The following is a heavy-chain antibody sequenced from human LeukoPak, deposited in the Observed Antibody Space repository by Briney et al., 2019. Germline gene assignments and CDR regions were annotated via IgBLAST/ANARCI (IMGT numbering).Heavy chain of an antibody. CDR1: GGSISSGSYY. Sequence: PSQTLSLTCTVSGGSISSGSYYWSWIRQPAGKGLEWIGRIYTSGTTNYNPSLKSRVTISVDTSKNQFSLKLSSVTAADTAVYYCARATYYYDSSGYYSRPTWALLDYWGQGTLVTVSS. CDR2: IYTSGTT. V-gene: IGHV4-61*02. J-gene: IGHJ4*02. D-gene: IGHD3-22*01. CDR3: ARATYYYDSSGYYSRPTWALLDY.